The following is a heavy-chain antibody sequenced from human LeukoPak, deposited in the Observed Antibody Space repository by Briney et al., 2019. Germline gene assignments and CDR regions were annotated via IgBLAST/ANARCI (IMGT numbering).Heavy chain of an antibody. D-gene: IGHD6-19*01. Sequence: ASVKVSCKASGYTFTGYYMHWVRQAPGQGLKWMGWINPNSGGTNYQGRVTMTRDTSISTAYMELSRLRSDDTAVYYCARDPTAVADSYYFDYWGQGTLVTVSS. CDR2: INPNSGGT. V-gene: IGHV1-2*02. CDR3: ARDPTAVADSYYFDY. CDR1: GYTFTGYY. J-gene: IGHJ4*02.